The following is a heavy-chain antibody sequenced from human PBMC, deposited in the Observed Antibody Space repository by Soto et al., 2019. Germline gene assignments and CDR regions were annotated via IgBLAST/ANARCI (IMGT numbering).Heavy chain of an antibody. D-gene: IGHD3-3*01. CDR3: ARDRPYYDFWSGYDYYYYYGMDV. CDR2: IYYSGST. Sequence: SETLSLTCTVSGGSISSYYWSWIRQPPGKGLEWIGYIYYSGSTNYNPSLKSRVTISVDTSKNQFSLKLSSVTAADTAVYYCARDRPYYDFWSGYDYYYYYGMDVWGQGTTVTVSS. V-gene: IGHV4-59*01. J-gene: IGHJ6*02. CDR1: GGSISSYY.